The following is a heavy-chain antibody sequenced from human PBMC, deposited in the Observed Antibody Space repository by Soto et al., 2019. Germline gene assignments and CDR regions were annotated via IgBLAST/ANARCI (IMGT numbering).Heavy chain of an antibody. V-gene: IGHV3-23*01. J-gene: IGHJ4*02. CDR1: GFTFSSYG. Sequence: GGSLRLSCAASGFTFSSYGMSWVRQAPGKGLEWVSGISGSGGSTYYADSVKGRFTISRDNSKNTLYLQMNSLRAEDTAVYYCAKDSGYNNGWSHYWGQGTLVTVSS. CDR2: ISGSGGST. D-gene: IGHD6-19*01. CDR3: AKDSGYNNGWSHY.